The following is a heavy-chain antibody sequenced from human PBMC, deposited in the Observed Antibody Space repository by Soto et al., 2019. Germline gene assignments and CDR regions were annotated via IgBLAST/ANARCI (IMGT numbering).Heavy chain of an antibody. V-gene: IGHV1-18*01. CDR3: ARDTYYYDRSGYLSDY. J-gene: IGHJ4*02. Sequence: QVQLVQSGAEVKKPGASVKVSCKGSGYTFTNYGISWVRQAPGQGLEWMGWISGYNGNTNSAQKFQGRVTMTTDTSTSTAYMELRSLTFDDTAVYYCARDTYYYDRSGYLSDYWGQGTLVTVSS. CDR2: ISGYNGNT. D-gene: IGHD3-22*01. CDR1: GYTFTNYG.